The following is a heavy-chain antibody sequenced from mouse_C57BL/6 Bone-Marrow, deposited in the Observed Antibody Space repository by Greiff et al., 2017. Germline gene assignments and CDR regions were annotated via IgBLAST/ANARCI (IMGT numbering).Heavy chain of an antibody. CDR1: GYTFTGYW. Sequence: VQLQQSGAELMKPGASVKLSCKATGYTFTGYWIEWVKQRPGHGLEWIGEILPGSGSTNYNEKFKGKATVTADTSSNTAYMQLSSLTTEDSAIYYCARDEALYDGYYGGYFDVWGTGTTVTVSS. D-gene: IGHD2-3*01. CDR2: ILPGSGST. J-gene: IGHJ1*03. V-gene: IGHV1-9*01. CDR3: ARDEALYDGYYGGYFDV.